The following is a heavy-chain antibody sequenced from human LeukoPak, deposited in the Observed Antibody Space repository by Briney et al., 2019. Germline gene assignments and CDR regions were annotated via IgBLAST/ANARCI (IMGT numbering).Heavy chain of an antibody. D-gene: IGHD4-17*01. V-gene: IGHV1-69*13. CDR3: AGTTVATSSLSWFDP. J-gene: IGHJ5*02. Sequence: SVKVSCKASVGSFSNYIVTWVRQAPGQGRGWMGRIFSFGGSPNYAQKFQGRVTITVGESTAHMELSSLRSDDTAVYFCAGTTVATSSLSWFDPWGQGTLVIVSS. CDR1: VGSFSNYI. CDR2: IFSFGGSP.